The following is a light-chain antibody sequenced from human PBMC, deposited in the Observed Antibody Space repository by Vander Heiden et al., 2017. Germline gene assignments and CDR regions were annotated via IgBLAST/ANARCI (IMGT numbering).Light chain of an antibody. J-gene: IGKJ1*01. CDR1: QSLLHSNGYNY. CDR3: MRSLQTPRT. CDR2: LGS. Sequence: DIVMTQSPLSLPVTPGEPASISCRSSQSLLHSNGYNYLDWYLQKPGQSPQLLIYLGSNRASGVPDRFSRSGSGTDFTLKMSSVEAEDVGVYYCMRSLQTPRTFGQGTKVEIK. V-gene: IGKV2-28*01.